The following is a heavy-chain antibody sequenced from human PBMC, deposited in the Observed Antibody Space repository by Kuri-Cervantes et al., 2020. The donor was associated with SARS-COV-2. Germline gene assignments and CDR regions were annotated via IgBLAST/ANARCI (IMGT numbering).Heavy chain of an antibody. J-gene: IGHJ6*02. Sequence: LSLTCAASGFTFSSYSMNWVRQAPGRGLEWVSVIYSGGSTYYADSVKGRFTISRDNSKNTLYLQMNSLRAEDTAVYYCARGGAIVVVPAAILTHYGMDVWGQGTTVTAP. V-gene: IGHV3-53*01. D-gene: IGHD2-2*02. CDR3: ARGGAIVVVPAAILTHYGMDV. CDR1: GFTFSSYS. CDR2: IYSGGST.